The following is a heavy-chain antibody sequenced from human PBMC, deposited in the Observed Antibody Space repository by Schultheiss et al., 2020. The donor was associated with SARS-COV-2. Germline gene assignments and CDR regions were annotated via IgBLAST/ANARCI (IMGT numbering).Heavy chain of an antibody. Sequence: GESLKISCAASGFTFSSYGMHWVRQAPGKGLEWVAVISYDGSNKYYADSVKGRFTISRDNSKNTLYLQMNSLRAEDTAVYYCAKDLYMDIVATPFDYWGQGTLVTVSS. D-gene: IGHD5-12*01. CDR2: ISYDGSNK. J-gene: IGHJ4*02. CDR1: GFTFSSYG. V-gene: IGHV3-30*18. CDR3: AKDLYMDIVATPFDY.